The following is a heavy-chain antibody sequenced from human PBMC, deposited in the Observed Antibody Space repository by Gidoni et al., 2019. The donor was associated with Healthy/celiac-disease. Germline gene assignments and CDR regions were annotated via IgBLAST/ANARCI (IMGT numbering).Heavy chain of an antibody. V-gene: IGHV4-34*01. CDR1: GGSFSRYY. CDR2: INHSGST. Sequence: QVQLQQWGAGLLKPSETLSLTCAVSGGSFSRYYWSWIRQPPGKGLEWIGEINHSGSTNYNPSLKSRVTISVDTSKNQFSLKLSSVTAADTAVYYCARVGRFLEWLLLPVFDYWGQGTLVTVSS. J-gene: IGHJ4*02. D-gene: IGHD3-3*01. CDR3: ARVGRFLEWLLLPVFDY.